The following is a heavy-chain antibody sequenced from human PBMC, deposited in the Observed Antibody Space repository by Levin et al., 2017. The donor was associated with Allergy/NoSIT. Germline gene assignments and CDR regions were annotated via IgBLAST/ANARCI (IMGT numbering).Heavy chain of an antibody. J-gene: IGHJ4*02. CDR1: SGSFSGYY. V-gene: IGHV4-34*01. CDR2: INHSGST. CDR3: ARGGDIAAAGTGDFDY. D-gene: IGHD6-13*01. Sequence: NTSETLSLTCAVYSGSFSGYYWSWIRQPPGKGLEWIGEINHSGSTNYNPSLKSRVTISVDTSKNQFSLKLSSVTAADTAVYYCARGGDIAAAGTGDFDYWGQGTLVTVSS.